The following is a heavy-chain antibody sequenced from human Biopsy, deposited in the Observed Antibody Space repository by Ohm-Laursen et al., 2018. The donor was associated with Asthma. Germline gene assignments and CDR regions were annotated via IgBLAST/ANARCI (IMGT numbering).Heavy chain of an antibody. V-gene: IGHV4-31*03. CDR2: IFDTGGT. D-gene: IGHD5-12*01. J-gene: IGHJ4*02. Sequence: TLSLTCSVSGVSMNSGNYYWNWIRQHPEKGLEWLGQIFDTGGTHLNPSLKSRLTMSVDTSKNQFSLRLTSVTAADPAVYYCARSVTGGYRPQHRRLDSWGQGTRVTVSS. CDR1: GVSMNSGNYY. CDR3: ARSVTGGYRPQHRRLDS.